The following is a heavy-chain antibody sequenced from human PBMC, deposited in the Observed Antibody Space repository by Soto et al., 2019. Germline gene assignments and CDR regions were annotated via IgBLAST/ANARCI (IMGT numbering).Heavy chain of an antibody. V-gene: IGHV1-69*13. Sequence: SVKVSCKASGGTFSSYAISWVRQAPGQGLEWMGGIIPIFGTANYAQKFQGRVTITADESTSTAYMELSSLRSEDTAVYYCARQINLEEINYYYYGMDVWGQGTTVTVSS. CDR2: IIPIFGTA. CDR1: GGTFSSYA. J-gene: IGHJ6*02. CDR3: ARQINLEEINYYYYGMDV.